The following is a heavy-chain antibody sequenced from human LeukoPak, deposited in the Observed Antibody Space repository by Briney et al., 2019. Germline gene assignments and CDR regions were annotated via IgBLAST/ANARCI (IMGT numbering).Heavy chain of an antibody. CDR2: IWKDGSQK. V-gene: IGHV3-33*08. CDR1: GLTFSSYG. CDR3: ARDKGPYYFDQ. Sequence: GVSLRLSCAASGLTFSSYGMHWVRHAPGKALEWVAVIWKDGSQKYYADSVKGRFTISRDNSKNTLYLQMNSLRVEDTAVYYCARDKGPYYFDQWGQGTLLTVSS. J-gene: IGHJ4*02.